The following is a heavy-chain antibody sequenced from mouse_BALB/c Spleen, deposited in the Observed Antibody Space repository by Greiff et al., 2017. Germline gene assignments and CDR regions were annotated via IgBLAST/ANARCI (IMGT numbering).Heavy chain of an antibody. D-gene: IGHD2-1*01. CDR1: GYTFTNYW. V-gene: IGHV1-63*02. Sequence: VKLQESGAELVRPGTSVKISCKASGYTFTNYWLGWVKQRPGHGLEWIGDIYPGGGYTNYNEKFKGKATLTADTSSSTAYMQLSSLTSEDSAVYFCARRDGKVWFAYWGQGTLVTVSA. J-gene: IGHJ3*01. CDR3: ARRDGKVWFAY. CDR2: IYPGGGYT.